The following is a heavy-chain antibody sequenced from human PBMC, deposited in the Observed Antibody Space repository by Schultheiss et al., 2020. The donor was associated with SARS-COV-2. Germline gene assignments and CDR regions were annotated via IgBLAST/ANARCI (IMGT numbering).Heavy chain of an antibody. CDR2: ISSSSSYI. J-gene: IGHJ4*02. D-gene: IGHD4-11*01. CDR1: GFTFSSYE. V-gene: IGHV3-21*05. Sequence: GGSLRLSCAASGFTFSSYEMNWVRQAPGKGLEWVSYISSSSSYIYYADSVKGRFTISRDNAKNSLYLQMNSLRAEDTAVYYCAKDMPTVTTRYFDYWGQGTLVTVSS. CDR3: AKDMPTVTTRYFDY.